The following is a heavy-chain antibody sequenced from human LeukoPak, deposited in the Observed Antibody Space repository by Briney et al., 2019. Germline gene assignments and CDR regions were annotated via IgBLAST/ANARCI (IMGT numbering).Heavy chain of an antibody. J-gene: IGHJ4*02. CDR3: ARNLAYSRLDY. CDR1: GLTFSSSW. Sequence: GGSLRLSCAVSGLTFSSSWMDWVRQAPGKGLEWVASINPDGNKKYSADSVKGRFTISRDNAENSLYLQMNSLRVEDTAFYYCARNLAYSRLDYWGQGMLVTVSS. CDR2: INPDGNKK. V-gene: IGHV3-7*01. D-gene: IGHD5-18*01.